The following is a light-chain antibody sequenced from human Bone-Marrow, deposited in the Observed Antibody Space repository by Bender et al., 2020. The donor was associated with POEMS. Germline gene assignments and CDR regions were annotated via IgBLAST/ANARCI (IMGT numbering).Light chain of an antibody. CDR2: EGT. J-gene: IGLJ1*01. CDR3: ISYTTSSTYV. CDR1: DVANYNL. Sequence: QSALTQPASVSGSPGQSITISCTGSDVANYNLVSWYQQHPGKAPRLMIFEGTKRPSGVSYRFSGSKSGNTASLTISGLQAEDEADYYCISYTTSSTYVFGTGTKVTVL. V-gene: IGLV2-14*02.